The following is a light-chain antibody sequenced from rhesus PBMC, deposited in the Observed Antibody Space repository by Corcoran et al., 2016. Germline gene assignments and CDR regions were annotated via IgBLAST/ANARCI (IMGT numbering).Light chain of an antibody. CDR1: QVIRNW. CDR2: RAS. J-gene: IGKJ2*01. V-gene: IGKV1-69*01. CDR3: QQHDNSPHS. Sequence: DIQMTQSPSSLSASVGDSVTITCRASQVIRNWLAWYQQKPGKAPKLLIYRASNLQTGVPSRFSGSGSGTNFTLTISSLQPEDIATYDCQQHDNSPHSFGQGTKVEIK.